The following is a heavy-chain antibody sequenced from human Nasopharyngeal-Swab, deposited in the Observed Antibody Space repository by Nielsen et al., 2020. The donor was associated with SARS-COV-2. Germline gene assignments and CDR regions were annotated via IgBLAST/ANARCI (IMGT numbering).Heavy chain of an antibody. CDR1: GFTFSSYA. CDR3: ARDEGCFDY. J-gene: IGHJ4*02. Sequence: GSLKISCAASGFTFSSYAMHWVRQAPGKGLEWVAVISYDGSNKYYADSVKGRFTISRDNSKNTLYLQMNSLRAEDTAVYYCARDEGCFDYWGQGTPVTVSS. CDR2: ISYDGSNK. D-gene: IGHD2-15*01. V-gene: IGHV3-30-3*01.